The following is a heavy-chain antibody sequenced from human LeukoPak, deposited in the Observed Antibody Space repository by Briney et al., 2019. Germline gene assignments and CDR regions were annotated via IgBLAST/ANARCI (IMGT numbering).Heavy chain of an antibody. CDR2: IYTSGNT. CDR3: AKQYSSSAPLDY. CDR1: GGSISNYC. J-gene: IGHJ4*02. D-gene: IGHD6-6*01. V-gene: IGHV4-4*07. Sequence: SQTLSLTCTVSGGSISNYCWSWIRQPAGHGLEWIGRIYTSGNTNYNPSRDTRVTMSVDTSKNLFSLKLSSVAAADTAVYYCAKQYSSSAPLDYWGQGTLVTAAS.